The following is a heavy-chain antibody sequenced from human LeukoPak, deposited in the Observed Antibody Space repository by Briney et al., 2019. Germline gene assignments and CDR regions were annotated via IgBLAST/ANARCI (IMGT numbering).Heavy chain of an antibody. D-gene: IGHD5-18*01. J-gene: IGHJ4*02. CDR2: INPNSGAT. Sequence: ASVKVSCKASGFTVTCYYMHWVRQAPGQGLEWMGWINPNSGATNYAQKFQGRVTMTRDTSISTVYMELSRLRSDDTAVYYCTRGGPEGSGYSYGSHDYWGQGTLVTVSS. V-gene: IGHV1-2*02. CDR3: TRGGPEGSGYSYGSHDY. CDR1: GFTVTCYY.